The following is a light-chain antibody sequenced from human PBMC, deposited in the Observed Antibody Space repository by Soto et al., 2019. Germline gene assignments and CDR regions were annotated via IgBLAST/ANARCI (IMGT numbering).Light chain of an antibody. CDR2: AAS. CDR3: YQSYSTPPT. CDR1: QSISSY. J-gene: IGKJ1*01. Sequence: DIQMTQSPSSLSASVGDRVTITCRASQSISSYLNWYQQKPGKAPQLLIYAASSLQSGVPSRFSGSGSGTYFTLTISSLQPEDFANYYCYQSYSTPPTFGQGTKVEIK. V-gene: IGKV1-39*01.